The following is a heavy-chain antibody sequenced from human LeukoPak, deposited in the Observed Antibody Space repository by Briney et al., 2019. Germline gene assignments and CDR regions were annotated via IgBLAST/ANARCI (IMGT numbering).Heavy chain of an antibody. V-gene: IGHV1-69*04. D-gene: IGHD3-16*01. CDR1: GGTFSSYA. J-gene: IGHJ4*02. CDR3: ARLIRLLEGGEDY. CDR2: IIPILGIA. Sequence: GASVKVSCKASGGTFSSYAISWVRQAPGQGLEWMGRIIPILGIANYAQKFQGRVTITADKSTSTAYMELSSLRSEDTAVYYCARLIRLLEGGEDYWGQGTLVTVSS.